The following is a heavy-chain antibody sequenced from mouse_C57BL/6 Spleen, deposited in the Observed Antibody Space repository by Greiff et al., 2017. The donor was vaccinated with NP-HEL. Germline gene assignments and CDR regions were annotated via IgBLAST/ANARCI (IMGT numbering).Heavy chain of an antibody. D-gene: IGHD3-1*01. Sequence: EVQRVESGGGLVKPGGSLKLSCAASGFTFSSYAMSWVRQTPEKRLEWVATISDGGSYTYYPDNVKGRFTISRDNAKNNLYLQMSHLKSEDTAMYYCARDRGPRDYAMDYWGQGTSVTVSS. CDR3: ARDRGPRDYAMDY. V-gene: IGHV5-4*01. CDR1: GFTFSSYA. CDR2: ISDGGSYT. J-gene: IGHJ4*01.